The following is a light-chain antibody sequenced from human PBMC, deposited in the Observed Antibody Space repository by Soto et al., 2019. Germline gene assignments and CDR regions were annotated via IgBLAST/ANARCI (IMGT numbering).Light chain of an antibody. Sequence: EIVMTQSPATLSVSPGERATLSCRATQSVSTKLAWYQQKPGQAPRLLIYGASTGATGIPARFSGSGSGTEFTLIIISLQSEDFAVYYCQQYSIWPLTFGGGTKVEIK. CDR2: GAS. CDR3: QQYSIWPLT. V-gene: IGKV3-15*01. CDR1: QSVSTK. J-gene: IGKJ4*01.